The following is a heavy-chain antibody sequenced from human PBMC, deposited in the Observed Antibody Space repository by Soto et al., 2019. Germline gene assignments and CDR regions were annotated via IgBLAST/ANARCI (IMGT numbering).Heavy chain of an antibody. CDR3: SRDFVDCTSTSCYYSAFDL. D-gene: IGHD2-2*01. CDR2: ISSSSSYI. CDR1: GFTFSDYS. Sequence: GGSLRLSCAPSGFTFSDYSMNWVRQAPGKGLEWVSAISSSSSYIYYADSVKGRFTSSRDNAKSSLYLQMNNLRAEDTAVYYCSRDFVDCTSTSCYYSAFDLWGQGTMVTVSS. V-gene: IGHV3-21*01. J-gene: IGHJ3*01.